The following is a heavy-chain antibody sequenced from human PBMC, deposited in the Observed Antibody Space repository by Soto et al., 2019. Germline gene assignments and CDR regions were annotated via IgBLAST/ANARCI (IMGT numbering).Heavy chain of an antibody. CDR2: IYYSGST. D-gene: IGHD2-15*01. J-gene: IGHJ3*02. CDR3: ARGGGYCSGGSCYIPI. Sequence: PSETLSLTCTVSGGSISSGGYYWSWILQHPGKGQEWIGYIYYSGSTYYNPYLKSRVTISVDTSKNQSSLKLSSVTAADTAVYYCARGGGYCSGGSCYIPIWGQGTMVTVSS. V-gene: IGHV4-31*03. CDR1: GGSISSGGYY.